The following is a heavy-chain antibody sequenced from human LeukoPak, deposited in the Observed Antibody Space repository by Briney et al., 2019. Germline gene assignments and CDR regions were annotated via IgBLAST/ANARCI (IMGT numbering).Heavy chain of an antibody. CDR2: IDPSDSYS. Sequence: PGESLKISCKGSGYSFTSYWISWVRRMPGKGLEWMGRIDPSDSYSNNSPSFQGHVTISADKSINTAYLQWSSLKASDTAMYYCARRRGGFDYWGQGTLVTVSS. CDR1: GYSFTSYW. V-gene: IGHV5-10-1*01. J-gene: IGHJ4*02. D-gene: IGHD3-16*01. CDR3: ARRRGGFDY.